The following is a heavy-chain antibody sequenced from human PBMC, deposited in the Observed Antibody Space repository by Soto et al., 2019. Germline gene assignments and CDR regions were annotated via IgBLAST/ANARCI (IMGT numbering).Heavy chain of an antibody. CDR2: ISLDGSNA. Sequence: QVQLVESGGGVVQPGRSLRLSCAASGFTFGSYGMHWVRQAPGKGLEWVAVISLDGSNAYYTDSVKGRFTISRDNSRDTLYLQMNRLRGDDTAVYYCGKVAGMSLGAPFGNWGQGTLVTVSS. V-gene: IGHV3-30*18. J-gene: IGHJ4*02. CDR3: GKVAGMSLGAPFGN. CDR1: GFTFGSYG. D-gene: IGHD3-16*01.